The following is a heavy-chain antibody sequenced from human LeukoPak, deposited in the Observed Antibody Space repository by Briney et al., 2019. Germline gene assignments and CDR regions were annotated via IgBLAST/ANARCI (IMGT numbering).Heavy chain of an antibody. CDR2: ISSTSSTT. V-gene: IGHV3-48*01. CDR1: GVTFSSYS. D-gene: IGHD4-17*01. J-gene: IGHJ4*02. CDR3: AKDPRSTTVTYFDY. Sequence: GGSLRLSWAASGVTFSSYSMNWVRQAPGKGLEWVSYISSTSSTTYYADSVKGRFTISRDNFKNTLYLQMNSLRAEDTAVYYCAKDPRSTTVTYFDYWGQGTLVTVSS.